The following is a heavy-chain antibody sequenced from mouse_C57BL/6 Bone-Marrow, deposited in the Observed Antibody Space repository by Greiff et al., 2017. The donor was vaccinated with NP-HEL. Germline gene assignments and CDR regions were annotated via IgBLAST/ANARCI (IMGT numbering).Heavy chain of an antibody. J-gene: IGHJ3*01. D-gene: IGHD3-3*01. CDR3: ARGLGPWFAY. V-gene: IGHV1-64*01. CDR1: GYTFTSYW. Sequence: QVQLKQPGAELVKPGASVKLSCKASGYTFTSYWMHWVKQRPGQGLEWIGMIHPNSGSTNYNEKFKSKATLTVDKSSSTAYMQLSSLTSEDSAVYYCARGLGPWFAYWGQGTLVTVSA. CDR2: IHPNSGST.